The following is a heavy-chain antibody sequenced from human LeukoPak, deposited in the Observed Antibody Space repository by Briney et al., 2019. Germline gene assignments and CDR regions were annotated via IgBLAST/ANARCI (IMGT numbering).Heavy chain of an antibody. CDR2: ISYDGNDK. CDR1: GFTFSSYA. Sequence: SGGSLRLSCAASGFTFSSYAMHWVRQAPGKGLEWVAVISYDGNDKYADSVKGRFTISRDNSKNTLYLQMSSLRADDTAVYYCLGQLRGYWGQGTLVTVPS. CDR3: LGQLRGY. J-gene: IGHJ4*02. D-gene: IGHD1-1*01. V-gene: IGHV3-30-3*01.